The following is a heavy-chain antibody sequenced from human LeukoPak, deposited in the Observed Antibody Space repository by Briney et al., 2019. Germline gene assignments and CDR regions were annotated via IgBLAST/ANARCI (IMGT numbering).Heavy chain of an antibody. CDR2: IDPSDSYT. J-gene: IGHJ4*02. D-gene: IGHD1-26*01. Sequence: GESLKISCKGSGYSFTSYWITWVRQMPGKGLEWMGRIDPSDSYTKYSPSFQGHVTISADKSISTAYLQWSSLEASDTAMYYCARLGVGSPYMSGTSDYWGQGTLVTVSS. V-gene: IGHV5-10-1*01. CDR3: ARLGVGSPYMSGTSDY. CDR1: GYSFTSYW.